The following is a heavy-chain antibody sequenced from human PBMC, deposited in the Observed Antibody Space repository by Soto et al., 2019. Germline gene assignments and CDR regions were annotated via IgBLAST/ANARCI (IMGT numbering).Heavy chain of an antibody. D-gene: IGHD2-15*01. V-gene: IGHV4-34*01. Sequence: QVQLQQWGAGLLKPSETLYLNCAVNGGSLSGYYWSWIRQPPGKGLEWIGEIKEGGRTNYSPSLKSRATISTDTSNNQFSLRLYSVTAADTGVYYCARGQEGVVATHWDQGTLVTVSS. CDR3: ARGQEGVVATH. J-gene: IGHJ4*02. CDR1: GGSLSGYY. CDR2: IKEGGRT.